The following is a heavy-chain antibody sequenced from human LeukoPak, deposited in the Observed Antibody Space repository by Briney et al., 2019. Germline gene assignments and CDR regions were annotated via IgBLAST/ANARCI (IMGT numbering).Heavy chain of an antibody. V-gene: IGHV3-11*01. Sequence: GGSLRLSCAASGFTFSDYYMSWIRQAPGKGLEWVSYISSSGSTIYYADSVKGRFTISRDNAKNSLYLQMNSLRAEDTAVYYCASQSYYYDSSGYYSGGIDYWGQGTLVTVSS. J-gene: IGHJ4*02. CDR1: GFTFSDYY. CDR2: ISSSGSTI. CDR3: ASQSYYYDSSGYYSGGIDY. D-gene: IGHD3-22*01.